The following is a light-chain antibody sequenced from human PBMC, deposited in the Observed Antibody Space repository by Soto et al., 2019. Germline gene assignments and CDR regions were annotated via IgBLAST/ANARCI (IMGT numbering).Light chain of an antibody. CDR2: DVS. CDR1: SSDVGSFNR. J-gene: IGLJ1*01. CDR3: SSFTTRSIFV. Sequence: QSALTQPPSVSGSPGQSVAISCTGTSSDVGSFNRVSWYQQPPGTAPKVMIYDVSSRPSGVPDRFSGSKSGNTASLTISGLQAEDEVDYYCSSFTTRSIFVFGTGTKVTVL. V-gene: IGLV2-18*02.